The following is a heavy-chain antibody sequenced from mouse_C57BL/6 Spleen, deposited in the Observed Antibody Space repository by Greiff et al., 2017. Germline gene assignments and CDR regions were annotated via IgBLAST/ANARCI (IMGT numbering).Heavy chain of an antibody. D-gene: IGHD1-1*01. CDR2: ISSGSSTI. Sequence: VQLKESGGGLVKPGGSLKLSCAASGFTFSDYGMHWVRQAPEKGLEWVAYISSGSSTIYYADTVKGRFTISRDNAKNTLFLQMTSLRSEDTAMYYCAKPHYYGSSYWYFDVWGTGTTVTVSS. CDR3: AKPHYYGSSYWYFDV. CDR1: GFTFSDYG. V-gene: IGHV5-17*01. J-gene: IGHJ1*03.